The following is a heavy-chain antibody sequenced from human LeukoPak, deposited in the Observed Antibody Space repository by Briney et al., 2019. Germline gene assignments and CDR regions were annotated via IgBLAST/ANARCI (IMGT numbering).Heavy chain of an antibody. CDR2: IIENGYDK. D-gene: IGHD1-7*01. CDR1: GFTFSTFT. J-gene: IGHJ4*02. CDR3: ARDYFTPGITGTTLPLDY. Sequence: PGGSLRLSCAASGFTFSTFTMSWVPQAPGKGLEWVSGIIENGYDKCYADSVKGRFTISRDNSKNTLYLQMNSLRADDTAVYYCARDYFTPGITGTTLPLDYWGQGILVSVSS. V-gene: IGHV3-23*01.